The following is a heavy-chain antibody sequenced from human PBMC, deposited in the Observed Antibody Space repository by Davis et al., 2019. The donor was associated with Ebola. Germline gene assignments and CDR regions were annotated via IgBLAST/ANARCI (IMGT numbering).Heavy chain of an antibody. CDR3: ARRSYSSSLIDS. D-gene: IGHD6-13*01. V-gene: IGHV4-59*08. CDR2: IYYSGST. J-gene: IGHJ4*02. Sequence: MPSETLSLTCTVSGGSISNYYWSWIRQPPEKGLEWVGYIYYSGSTNYNPSLKSRVTISVDTSKNQFSLKLSSVTAADTAVYFCARRSYSSSLIDSWGQGSLVTVSS. CDR1: GGSISNYY.